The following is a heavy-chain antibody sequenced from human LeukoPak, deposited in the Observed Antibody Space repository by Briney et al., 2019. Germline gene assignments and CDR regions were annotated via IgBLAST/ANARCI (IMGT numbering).Heavy chain of an antibody. CDR1: GFIVGDYS. CDR2: IRSRAAGGTK. J-gene: IGHJ4*02. D-gene: IGHD7-27*01. V-gene: IGHV3-49*03. CDR3: ISSVAITWGFDY. Sequence: GGSLRLSCTASGFIVGDYSMSWFRQAPGKGLEWVGFIRSRAAGGTKEYAASGKGRFSISRDDSQNIASLQMTSLKTEATAVYYCISSVAITWGFDYRGQGIQVTVSS.